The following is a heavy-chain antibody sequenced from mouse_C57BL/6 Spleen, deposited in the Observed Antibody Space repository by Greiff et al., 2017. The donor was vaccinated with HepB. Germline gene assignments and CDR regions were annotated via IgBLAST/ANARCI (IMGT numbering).Heavy chain of an antibody. CDR2: ISDGGSYT. CDR3: ARDSYDGYYFDY. Sequence: EVKLMESGGGLVKPGGSLKLSCAASGFTFSSYAMSWVRQTPEKRLEWVATISDGGSYTYYPDNVKGRFTISRDNAKNNLYLQMSHLKSEDTAMYYCARDSYDGYYFDYWGQGTTLTVSS. D-gene: IGHD2-3*01. J-gene: IGHJ2*01. V-gene: IGHV5-4*01. CDR1: GFTFSSYA.